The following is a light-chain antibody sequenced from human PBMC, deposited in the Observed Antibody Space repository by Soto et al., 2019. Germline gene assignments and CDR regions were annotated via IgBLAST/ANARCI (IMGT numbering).Light chain of an antibody. V-gene: IGKV1-5*01. Sequence: DLQMTQSPSTLSAAVGDRVIITCRAGQSISSWLAWYQQKRGKAPKLLIYDASSSESGVPSRFSGSGSGTEFTLTISSLQPDDFATYYSQQYNSYPWTFGQGTKVDI. CDR2: DAS. CDR1: QSISSW. J-gene: IGKJ1*01. CDR3: QQYNSYPWT.